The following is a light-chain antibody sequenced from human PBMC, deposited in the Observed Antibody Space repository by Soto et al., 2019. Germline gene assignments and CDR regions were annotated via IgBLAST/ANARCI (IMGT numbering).Light chain of an antibody. V-gene: IGLV2-14*01. CDR1: SSDVGAYNY. J-gene: IGLJ1*01. Sequence: QSVLTQPASVSGPPGQSITISCTGTSSDVGAYNYVSWYQHHPGKAPILVIYDVTNRPSGLSDRFSGSKSGNTASLTISGLLAEDEDDYYCTSYTSTSTYIFGTGTKLTVL. CDR3: TSYTSTSTYI. CDR2: DVT.